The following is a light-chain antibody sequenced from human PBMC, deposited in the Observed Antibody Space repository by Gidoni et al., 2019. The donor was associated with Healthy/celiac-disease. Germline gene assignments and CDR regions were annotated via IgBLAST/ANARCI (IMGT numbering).Light chain of an antibody. J-gene: IGKJ1*01. V-gene: IGKV1-5*03. CDR1: QSISSR. CDR3: QQYNSYPWT. Sequence: IQMTHSPSPLSASVGDRVPITCRASQSISSRLAWYQQKPGKAPKLLIYKASSLESGVPSRFSGSGSGTDFTLTISSLQPDDFATYYCQQYNSYPWTFGQGTKVEIK. CDR2: KAS.